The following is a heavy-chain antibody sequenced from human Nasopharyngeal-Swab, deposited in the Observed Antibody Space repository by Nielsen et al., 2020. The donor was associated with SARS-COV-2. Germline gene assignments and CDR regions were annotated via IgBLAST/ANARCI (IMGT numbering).Heavy chain of an antibody. D-gene: IGHD1-26*01. J-gene: IGHJ4*02. CDR1: GFTFDDYT. CDR2: ISWDGGST. CDR3: AKAARRKWERLSRFDY. Sequence: GGSLRLSCAASGFTFDDYTMHWVRQAPGKGLEWVSLISWDGGSTYYADSVKGRFTISRDNSKNSLYLQMNSLRTEDTALYYCAKAARRKWERLSRFDYWGQGTLVTVSS. V-gene: IGHV3-43*01.